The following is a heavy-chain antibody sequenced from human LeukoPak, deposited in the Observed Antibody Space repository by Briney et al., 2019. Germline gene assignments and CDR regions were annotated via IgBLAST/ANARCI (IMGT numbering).Heavy chain of an antibody. D-gene: IGHD4-23*01. CDR3: ARGDYGGNKACFQH. V-gene: IGHV1-69*13. Sequence: ASVKVSCKASGGTFSSYAISWVRQAPGQGLEWMGGIIPIFGTANYAQKFQGRVTITADESTSTAYMELSSLRSEDTAVYYCARGDYGGNKACFQHWGQGTLATVSS. J-gene: IGHJ1*01. CDR1: GGTFSSYA. CDR2: IIPIFGTA.